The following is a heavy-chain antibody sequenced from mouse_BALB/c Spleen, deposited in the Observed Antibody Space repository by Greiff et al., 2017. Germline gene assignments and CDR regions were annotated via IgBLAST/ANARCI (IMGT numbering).Heavy chain of an antibody. D-gene: IGHD1-1*01. V-gene: IGHV5-9*03. CDR2: ISSGGGNT. J-gene: IGHJ3*01. CDR3: ARPDYGSSLAWFAY. Sequence: EVKLMESGGGLVKPGGSLKLSCAASGFTFSSYTMSWVRQTPEKRLEWVATISSGGGNTYYPDSVKGRFTISRDNAKNNLYLQMSSLRSEDTALYYCARPDYGSSLAWFAYWGQGTLVTVSA. CDR1: GFTFSSYT.